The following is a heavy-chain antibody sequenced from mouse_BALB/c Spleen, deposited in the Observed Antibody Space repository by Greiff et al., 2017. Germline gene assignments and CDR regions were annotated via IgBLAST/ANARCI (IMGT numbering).Heavy chain of an antibody. CDR3: ARGGFITTVPYAMDY. J-gene: IGHJ4*01. CDR1: GYSITSDYA. CDR2: ISYSGST. D-gene: IGHD1-1*01. V-gene: IGHV3-2*02. Sequence: EVQRVESGPGLVKPSQSLSLTCTVTGYSITSDYAWNWIRQFPGNKLEWMGYISYSGSTSYNPSLKSRISITRDTSKNQFFLQLNSVTTEDTATYYCARGGFITTVPYAMDYWGQGTSVTVSS.